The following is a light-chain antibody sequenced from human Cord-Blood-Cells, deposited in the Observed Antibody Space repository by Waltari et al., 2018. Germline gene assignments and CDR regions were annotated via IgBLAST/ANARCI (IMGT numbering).Light chain of an antibody. CDR1: SSDVGGYNY. CDR3: SSYTSSSTLA. J-gene: IGLJ3*02. CDR2: DVS. V-gene: IGLV2-14*01. Sequence: QSALTQPASVSGSPGQSITIPCTGTSSDVGGYNYVPWSQQHPGKAPKLMIYDVSNRPSGVSHRCSGDKSGNTASLTISGLQDEDEADYYCSSYTSSSTLAFGGGTKLTVL.